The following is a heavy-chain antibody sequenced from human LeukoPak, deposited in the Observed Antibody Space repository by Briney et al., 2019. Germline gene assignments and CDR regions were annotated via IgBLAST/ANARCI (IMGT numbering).Heavy chain of an antibody. V-gene: IGHV3-23*01. CDR2: ITSAGGGS. Sequence: GGSLRLSCAASGFTFSSSAMSWVRQAPGKGLEWVSSITSAGGGSYYPDSVKGRFTISRDNSKNTLYLQTNSLRAEDTAIYYCAKAILTGYHNLDYWGQGTLVTVSS. D-gene: IGHD3-9*01. CDR3: AKAILTGYHNLDY. CDR1: GFTFSSSA. J-gene: IGHJ4*02.